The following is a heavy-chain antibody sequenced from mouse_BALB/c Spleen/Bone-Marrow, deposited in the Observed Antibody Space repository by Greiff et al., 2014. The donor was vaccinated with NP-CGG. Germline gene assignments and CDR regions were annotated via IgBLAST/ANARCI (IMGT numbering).Heavy chain of an antibody. CDR1: GFSLTNYG. CDR3: ARITTATGAVDY. CDR2: IWADGST. D-gene: IGHD1-2*01. J-gene: IGHJ4*01. V-gene: IGHV2-9*02. Sequence: QVQLQQSGPGLVAPSQSLSITCTVSGFSLTNYGVHWARQPPGKGLEWLGVIWADGSTNYNSALMSRLSISKDNSKSQVFFKMNSLQTDDTAMYYCARITTATGAVDYWGQGTSVTVSS.